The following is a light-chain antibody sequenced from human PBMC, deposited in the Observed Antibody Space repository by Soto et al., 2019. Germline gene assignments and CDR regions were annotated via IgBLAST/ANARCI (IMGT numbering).Light chain of an antibody. CDR1: HRVSSN. J-gene: IGKJ1*01. CDR3: QQYNTWPPET. Sequence: VVSLSPATVSVSKGERATLSCRASHRVSSNLTWYQQKPGQAPRLLIYGASTRATGIPARFSGSGSGTEFTLTISTLQSADFAVYYCQQYNTWPPETFGQGTKVDIK. V-gene: IGKV3-15*01. CDR2: GAS.